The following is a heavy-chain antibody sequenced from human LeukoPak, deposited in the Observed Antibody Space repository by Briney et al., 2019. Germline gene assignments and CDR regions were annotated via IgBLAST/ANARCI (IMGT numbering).Heavy chain of an antibody. CDR1: GVAISRGGYA. CDR3: VRGRYSSGWFKDKNWFDP. J-gene: IGHJ5*02. V-gene: IGHV4-30-4*07. CDR2: IYHSGTT. Sequence: SETLSLTCAVSGVAISRGGYAWNWIRQPPGKGLEWIAYIYHSGTTYYNPSLKSRATISVDTSKNQFSLKLSSVTAADTAVYYCVRGRYSSGWFKDKNWFDPWGLGIPVTVSS. D-gene: IGHD6-19*01.